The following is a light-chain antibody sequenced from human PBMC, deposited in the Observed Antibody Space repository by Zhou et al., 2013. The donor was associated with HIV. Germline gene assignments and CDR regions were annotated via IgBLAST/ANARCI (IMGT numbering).Light chain of an antibody. CDR1: QDISNY. CDR2: DAS. V-gene: IGKV1-33*01. Sequence: DIQMTQSPSSLSASVGDRVTITCQASQDISNYLNWYQQKPGKAPKLLIYDASNLETGVPSRFSGSGSGTDFTFTISSLQPEDIATYYCQQYDNLPRLTFGRRD. CDR3: QQYDNLPRLT. J-gene: IGKJ4*01.